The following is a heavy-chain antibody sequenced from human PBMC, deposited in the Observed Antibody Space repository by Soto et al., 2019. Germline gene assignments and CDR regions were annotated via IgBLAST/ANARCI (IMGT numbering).Heavy chain of an antibody. J-gene: IGHJ4*02. D-gene: IGHD3-10*01. CDR3: ASGRYGSGY. CDR2: IKHDGSEK. CDR1: GFTFSSYW. Sequence: EVQLVESGGGLVQPGGSLRLSCAASGFTFSSYWMSWVRQAPGKGLEWVANIKHDGSEKYYLDSVKGRFTISRDNAKTSLYLQMSSLRAEDTAVYYCASGRYGSGYWGQGTLVTVSS. V-gene: IGHV3-7*03.